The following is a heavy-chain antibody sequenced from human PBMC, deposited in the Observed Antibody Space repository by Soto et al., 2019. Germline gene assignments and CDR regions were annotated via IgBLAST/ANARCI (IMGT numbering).Heavy chain of an antibody. CDR1: GGTFSSYA. Sequence: QVQLVQSGAEVKKPGSSVKVSCKASGGTFSSYAISWVRQAPGQGLEWMGGIIPIFGTANYAQKFQGRVTITADESTSTAYMELSSLRAEDTAGYYGARGGSSVGRRDGYNRYAFGIWGQGTMVTVSS. J-gene: IGHJ3*02. CDR3: ARGGSSVGRRDGYNRYAFGI. CDR2: IIPIFGTA. D-gene: IGHD5-12*01. V-gene: IGHV1-69*12.